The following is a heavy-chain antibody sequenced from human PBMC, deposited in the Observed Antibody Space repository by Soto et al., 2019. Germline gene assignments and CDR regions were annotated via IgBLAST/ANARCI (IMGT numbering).Heavy chain of an antibody. CDR3: ARAVAAAVWFDP. Sequence: SETLSLTCSVSGGSISRGDNYWSWIRQPPGKGLEWIGYIYSSGSTYYNPSLKSRVTISVDTSKNQFSLKLSSVTAADTAVYYCARAVAAAVWFDPWGQGTLVTVSS. CDR1: GGSISRGDNY. J-gene: IGHJ5*02. CDR2: IYSSGST. D-gene: IGHD6-13*01. V-gene: IGHV4-30-4*01.